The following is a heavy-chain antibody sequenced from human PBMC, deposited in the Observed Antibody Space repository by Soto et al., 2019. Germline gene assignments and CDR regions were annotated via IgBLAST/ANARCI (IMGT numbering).Heavy chain of an antibody. CDR2: ISGSGGST. Sequence: GGSLRLSCAASGFTFSSYAMSWVRQAPGKGLEWVSAISGSGGSTYYADSVKGRFTISRDNSKNTLYLQMNSLRAEDTAVYYCAKPLYGVNYYDSSGYPDAFDIWGQGTMVTVSS. J-gene: IGHJ3*02. CDR1: GFTFSSYA. V-gene: IGHV3-23*01. CDR3: AKPLYGVNYYDSSGYPDAFDI. D-gene: IGHD3-22*01.